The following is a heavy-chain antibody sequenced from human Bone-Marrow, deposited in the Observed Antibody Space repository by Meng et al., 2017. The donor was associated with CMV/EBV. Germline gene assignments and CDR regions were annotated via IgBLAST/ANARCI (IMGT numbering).Heavy chain of an antibody. CDR3: ARVLRSGYSTPYFDY. Sequence: GGSLRLSCKASGYRFTSYWIGWVRQVPGKGLEWMGIIYPGDSDTKYSPSFQGQVTISADKSISTAYLQWSSLKASDTAMYYCARVLRSGYSTPYFDYWGQGTLVTCYS. CDR1: GYRFTSYW. J-gene: IGHJ4*02. V-gene: IGHV5-51*01. CDR2: IYPGDSDT. D-gene: IGHD3-3*01.